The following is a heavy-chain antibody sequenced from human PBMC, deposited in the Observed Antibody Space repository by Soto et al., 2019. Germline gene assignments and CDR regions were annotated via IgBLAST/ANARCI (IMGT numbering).Heavy chain of an antibody. CDR3: VHPRSAVQIPPT. Sequence: PWGSLRLSCSASGFTFSMFSMHWVRQAPGKGLEYVSGISSNGDSTYYADSVKGRFTISRNNSKNTLYLQMRSQRAVDTAGYYCVHPRSAVQIPPTWGQGTLVTVSS. CDR2: ISSNGDST. J-gene: IGHJ5*02. V-gene: IGHV3-64D*06. D-gene: IGHD4-17*01. CDR1: GFTFSMFS.